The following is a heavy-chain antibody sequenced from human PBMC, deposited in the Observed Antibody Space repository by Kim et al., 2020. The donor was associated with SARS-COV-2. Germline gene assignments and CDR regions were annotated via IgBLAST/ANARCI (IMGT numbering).Heavy chain of an antibody. CDR3: ASLTDSSGYKAHAFDI. D-gene: IGHD3-22*01. V-gene: IGHV4-59*01. CDR2: IYYSGST. J-gene: IGHJ3*02. CDR1: GGSISSYY. Sequence: SETLSLTCTVSGGSISSYYWSWIRQPPGKGLEWIGYIYYSGSTNYNPSLKSRVTISVDTSKNQFSLKLSSVTAADTAVYYCASLTDSSGYKAHAFDIWGQGTMVTVSS.